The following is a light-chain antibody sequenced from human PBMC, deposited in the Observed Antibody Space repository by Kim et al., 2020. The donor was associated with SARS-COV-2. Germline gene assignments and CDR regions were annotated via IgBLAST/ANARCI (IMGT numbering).Light chain of an antibody. CDR3: QTWGTGSNWV. Sequence: QLVLTQSPSASASLGTSVKLTCTLSSGHSSYVIAWHQQQPEKGPRYLMKVNSDGTHSKGDGLPDRFSGSSSGAERYLTISSLQSEDEADYYCQTWGTGSNWVFGGGTKLTVL. V-gene: IGLV4-69*01. CDR1: SGHSSYV. CDR2: VNSDGTH. J-gene: IGLJ3*02.